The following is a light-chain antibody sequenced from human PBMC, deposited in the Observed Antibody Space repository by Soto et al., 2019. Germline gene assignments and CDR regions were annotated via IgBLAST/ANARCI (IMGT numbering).Light chain of an antibody. Sequence: DIVMTQSPLSLPVTPGEPASISCRSSQSLLHSNGYNYLDWYLQKPGQSPQLLIYLGSTRASGVPDRFSGSGSGTDFTLKISRGEAEDVGVYYCMQALETPYTFGPGTRLEIK. CDR2: LGS. CDR3: MQALETPYT. CDR1: QSLLHSNGYNY. J-gene: IGKJ5*01. V-gene: IGKV2-28*01.